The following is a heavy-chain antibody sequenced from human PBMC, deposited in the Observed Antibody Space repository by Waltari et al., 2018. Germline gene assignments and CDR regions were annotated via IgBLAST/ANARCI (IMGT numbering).Heavy chain of an antibody. J-gene: IGHJ6*03. Sequence: QVQLVESGGGVVQPGRSLRLSCAASGFTFSSYGMHWVRQAPGKGLEWVAVIWYDGSNKYYADSVKGRFTISRDNSKNTLYLQMNSLRAEDTAVYYCARDARRGYSYGYYYYYMDVWGKGTTVTVSS. CDR2: IWYDGSNK. CDR3: ARDARRGYSYGYYYYYMDV. V-gene: IGHV3-33*01. D-gene: IGHD5-18*01. CDR1: GFTFSSYG.